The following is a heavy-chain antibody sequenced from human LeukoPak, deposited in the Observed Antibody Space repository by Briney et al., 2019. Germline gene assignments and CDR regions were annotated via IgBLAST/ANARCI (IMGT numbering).Heavy chain of an antibody. CDR1: GYTFTSYG. CDR3: AREGARIPMVRGQEDWFDP. CDR2: ISDYNGKK. Sequence: ASVKVSCKASGYTFTSYGISWVGQAPGEGGEGMGWISDYNGKKNYAQKLQGRVTITTDKNTSKAYMEQRRLRYGDTAVYYCAREGARIPMVRGQEDWFDPWGQGTLVTVSS. D-gene: IGHD3-10*01. J-gene: IGHJ5*02. V-gene: IGHV1-18*01.